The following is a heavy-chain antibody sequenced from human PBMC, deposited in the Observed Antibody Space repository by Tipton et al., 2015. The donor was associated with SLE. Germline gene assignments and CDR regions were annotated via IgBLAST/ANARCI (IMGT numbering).Heavy chain of an antibody. J-gene: IGHJ6*02. D-gene: IGHD3-16*01. CDR1: GGSINSSSNY. Sequence: TLSLTCTVSGGSINSSSNYWGWLRQPPGKGLEWIGTFYYSGGTHYNPSLKSRVAISVDTSKNQFSLKLSSVTAADTALYYCARSQPFTAGCDYYEMDVWGQGTTVTVSS. CDR3: ARSQPFTAGCDYYEMDV. CDR2: FYYSGGT. V-gene: IGHV4-39*07.